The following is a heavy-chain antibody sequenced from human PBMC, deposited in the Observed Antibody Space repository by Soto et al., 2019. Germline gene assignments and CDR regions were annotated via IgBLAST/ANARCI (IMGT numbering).Heavy chain of an antibody. D-gene: IGHD3-22*01. CDR1: GFTFSRNA. CDR3: ARATYYSDTGGSPPLDY. CDR2: ISGGGGVT. V-gene: IGHV3-23*01. J-gene: IGHJ4*02. Sequence: PGGSLRLSCAASGFTFSRNAMNWVRQAPGKGLEWVSTISGGGGVTYYADSVKGRFTISRDNSKSTLYLQMNSLRAADTAVYYCARATYYSDTGGSPPLDYWGQGTLVTVSS.